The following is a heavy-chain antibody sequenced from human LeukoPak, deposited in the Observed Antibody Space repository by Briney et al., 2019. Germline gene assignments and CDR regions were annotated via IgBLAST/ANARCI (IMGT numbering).Heavy chain of an antibody. CDR1: GFTFSGSA. Sequence: GGSLRLSCAASGFTFSGSALHWVRQASGKGMEWVGRIRSTANGYATAYAASVKGRFTISRDDSKNTAYLQMNSLKTEDTAVYYCTRQEVDFDWLVPNWFDPWGQGTLVTVSS. CDR2: IRSTANGYAT. D-gene: IGHD3-9*01. CDR3: TRQEVDFDWLVPNWFDP. V-gene: IGHV3-73*01. J-gene: IGHJ5*02.